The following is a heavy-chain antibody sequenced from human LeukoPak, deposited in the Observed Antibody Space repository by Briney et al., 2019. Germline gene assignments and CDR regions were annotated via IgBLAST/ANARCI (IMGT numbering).Heavy chain of an antibody. CDR3: VKNPGD. CDR2: ISSNGGST. CDR1: GFTFSLYA. V-gene: IGHV3-64D*09. D-gene: IGHD7-27*01. J-gene: IGHJ4*02. Sequence: GGSLRLSCSASGFTFSLYAMHWVRQALGKGLEYASAISSNGGSTYYADSVKGRFTISRDNSKNTLYLQMSSLRPEDTAVYYCVKNPGDWGQGTLVTVSS.